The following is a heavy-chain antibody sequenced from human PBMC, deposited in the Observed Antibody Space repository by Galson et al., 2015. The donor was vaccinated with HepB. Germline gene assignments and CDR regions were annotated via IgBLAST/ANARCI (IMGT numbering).Heavy chain of an antibody. J-gene: IGHJ6*03. CDR2: TYYRSKWYN. Sequence: CAISGDSVSSNSAAWNWIRQSPSRGLEWLGRTYYRSKWYNDYAVSVKSRITINPDTSKNQFSLQLNSVTPEDTAVYYCAREGPGSRPDYYYYYMDVWGKGTTVTVSS. D-gene: IGHD3-10*01. V-gene: IGHV6-1*01. CDR3: AREGPGSRPDYYYYYMDV. CDR1: GDSVSSNSAA.